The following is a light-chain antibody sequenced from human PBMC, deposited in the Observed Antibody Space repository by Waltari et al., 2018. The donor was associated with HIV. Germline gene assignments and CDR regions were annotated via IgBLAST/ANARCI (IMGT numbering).Light chain of an antibody. CDR1: TGAVTSGNY. CDR3: LLYYGGAQRYV. Sequence: QPVVTQEPSLTASPGGTVTPTWPSSTGAVTSGNYPNWFQQKPGQAPRGLIYSTSNKNSWTPARFSGSLLGGKAALTLSGVQPEDEAEYYCLLYYGGAQRYVFGTGTKVTVL. CDR2: STS. J-gene: IGLJ1*01. V-gene: IGLV7-43*01.